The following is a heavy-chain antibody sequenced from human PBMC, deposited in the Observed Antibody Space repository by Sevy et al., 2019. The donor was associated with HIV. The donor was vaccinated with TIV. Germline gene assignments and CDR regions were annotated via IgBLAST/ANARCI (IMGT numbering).Heavy chain of an antibody. D-gene: IGHD2-2*01. V-gene: IGHV3-7*03. Sequence: GGSLRLSCAASGFTFSSYWMSWVRQAPGKGLEWVANIKLDGSEKYYVDSVKGRFTISRDNAKNSLYLQMNSLRAEDTAVYYCARDCSSTSCIWGMDVWGQGTTVTVSS. CDR3: ARDCSSTSCIWGMDV. CDR2: IKLDGSEK. J-gene: IGHJ6*02. CDR1: GFTFSSYW.